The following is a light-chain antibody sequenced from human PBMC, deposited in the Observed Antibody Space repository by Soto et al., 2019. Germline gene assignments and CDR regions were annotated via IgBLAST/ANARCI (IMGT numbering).Light chain of an antibody. CDR2: DVS. J-gene: IGLJ2*01. V-gene: IGLV2-14*03. CDR1: SSDVGGYNY. CDR3: SSYTTSSTLEVL. Sequence: QSALTQPASVSGSPGQSITISCTGTSSDVGGYNYVSWYQQHPGKAPKLMIYDVSNRPSGVSNRFSGSKSGNTASLTISGLQAEDEADYYCSSYTTSSTLEVLFGGGTKLTV.